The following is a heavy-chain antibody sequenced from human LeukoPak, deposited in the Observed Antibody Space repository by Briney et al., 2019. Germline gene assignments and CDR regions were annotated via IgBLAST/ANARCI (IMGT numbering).Heavy chain of an antibody. V-gene: IGHV1-58*01. D-gene: IGHD3-10*01. Sequence: SVKVSCKASGFTFTTSSAVQWVRQARGQRLEWIGWIAVGGGHTNYAQKFQERLTITRDMSTSTAYMELSSLRSEDTAMYYCARRGWNTELFEYWGQGTLVTVSS. J-gene: IGHJ4*02. CDR1: GFTFTTSSA. CDR2: IAVGGGHT. CDR3: ARRGWNTELFEY.